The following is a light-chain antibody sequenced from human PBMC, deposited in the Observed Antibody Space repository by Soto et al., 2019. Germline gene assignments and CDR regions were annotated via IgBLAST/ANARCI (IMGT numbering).Light chain of an antibody. J-gene: IGLJ3*02. CDR3: SSYARRNTLL. CDR1: SNDIGYYDY. CDR2: EVT. V-gene: IGLV2-8*01. Sequence: QSALTQPPSASGSPGQSVTISCSGTSNDIGYYDYVSWYQQHPGKAPKLIIYEVTKRPAGVPDRFSGSKSGNSASRTVSGLQSDYEADYFCSSYARRNTLLFGGGTKLTVL.